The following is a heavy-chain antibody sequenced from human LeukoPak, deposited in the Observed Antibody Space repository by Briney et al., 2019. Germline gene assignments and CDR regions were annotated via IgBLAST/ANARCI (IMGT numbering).Heavy chain of an antibody. D-gene: IGHD3-22*01. CDR2: IRYDGSNK. V-gene: IGHV3-30*02. J-gene: IGHJ4*02. CDR3: AKDPTHFRVWDDYDSNVLNS. CDR1: GFTFSSYG. Sequence: GGSLRLSCAASGFTFSSYGMHWVRQAPGKGLEWVAFIRYDGSNKYYAASVKGRFTISRDNSKNTLNLQMNSLRAEDTAVYYCAKDPTHFRVWDDYDSNVLNSWGQGTLDTVSS.